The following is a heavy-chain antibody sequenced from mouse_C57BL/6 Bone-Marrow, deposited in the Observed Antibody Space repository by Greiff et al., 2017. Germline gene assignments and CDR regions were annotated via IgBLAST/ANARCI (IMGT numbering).Heavy chain of an antibody. D-gene: IGHD2-4*01. CDR1: GYTFSTYW. V-gene: IGHV1-9*01. CDR2: IFTGSGGT. Sequence: QVQLQQSGAELMKPGASVKIPCKATGYTFSTYWIEWVRQRPGHGLEWIGEIFTGSGGTNYIEKFKGKATFTADTSSNTAYMQLSNLTSEDSAVYYCANTMITRAYAMDYWGQGTSVTVSS. CDR3: ANTMITRAYAMDY. J-gene: IGHJ4*01.